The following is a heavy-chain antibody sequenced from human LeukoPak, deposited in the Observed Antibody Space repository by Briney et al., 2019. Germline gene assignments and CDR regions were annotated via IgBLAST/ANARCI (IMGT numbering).Heavy chain of an antibody. D-gene: IGHD2-2*01. J-gene: IGHJ4*02. CDR2: IHYSGST. V-gene: IGHV4-59*12. CDR3: ARGESLIVVVPAAISASGNDY. Sequence: PSETLSLTCTVSGGSISSYYWSWIRQPPGKGLEWIGYIHYSGSTNYNPSLKSRVTISVDTSKNQFSLKLSSVTAADTAVYYCARGESLIVVVPAAISASGNDYWGQGTLVTVSS. CDR1: GGSISSYY.